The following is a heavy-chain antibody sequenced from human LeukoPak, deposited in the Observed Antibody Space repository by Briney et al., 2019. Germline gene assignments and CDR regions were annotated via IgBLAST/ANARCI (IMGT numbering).Heavy chain of an antibody. J-gene: IGHJ4*02. V-gene: IGHV3-7*01. CDR1: GFTLSDYW. CDR3: ARVHKESSSWAH. Sequence: RPGGSLRLSCAGSGFTLSDYWMSWVRQAPGKGLEWVANIKQDGSEKYYVDSVKGRFTISRDNATNSLYLQMNSLRVEDTAVYYCARVHKESSSWAHWGQGTLVTVSS. CDR2: IKQDGSEK. D-gene: IGHD6-13*01.